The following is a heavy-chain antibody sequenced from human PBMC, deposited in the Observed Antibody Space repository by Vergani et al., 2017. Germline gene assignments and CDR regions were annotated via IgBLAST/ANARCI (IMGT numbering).Heavy chain of an antibody. CDR1: GYTFTSYG. Sequence: QVQLVQSGAEVKKPGASVKVSCKASGYTFTSYGISWVRQAPGQGLEWMGWISGYNGNTKYAQKFQGRGTMTTDTSTSTAYMELRSLRSADTAVYYCARVGAARVTGVGYYWGQGTLVTVSS. CDR2: ISGYNGNT. D-gene: IGHD3-16*01. V-gene: IGHV1-18*01. J-gene: IGHJ4*02. CDR3: ARVGAARVTGVGYY.